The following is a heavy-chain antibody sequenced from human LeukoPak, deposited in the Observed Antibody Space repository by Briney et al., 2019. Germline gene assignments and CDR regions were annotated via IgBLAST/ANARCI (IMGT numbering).Heavy chain of an antibody. CDR2: ISYDGSNK. V-gene: IGHV3-30*18. CDR3: AKDLGSSWTVDY. D-gene: IGHD6-13*01. Sequence: GGSLRLSCAASGFTFSSYGMHWVRQAPGKGLEWVAVISYDGSNKYYADSVKGRFTISRDNSKNTLYLQMNSLRAEDTAVYYCAKDLGSSWTVDYWGQGTLVTVFS. J-gene: IGHJ4*02. CDR1: GFTFSSYG.